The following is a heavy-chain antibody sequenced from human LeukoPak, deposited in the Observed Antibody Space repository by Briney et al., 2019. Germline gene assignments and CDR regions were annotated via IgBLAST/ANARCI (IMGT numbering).Heavy chain of an antibody. CDR2: IDPSDYYT. Sequence: WESLTISCCSSGFSFTNYWLRWVRPMPGKGVEGMGRIDPSDYYTKYSPSFEAHVTISVDKSISTAFLQWNSLKASDSAMYYCATGASKVSTDFANYWGQGTQVAVSS. V-gene: IGHV5-10-1*01. CDR1: GFSFTNYW. CDR3: ATGASKVSTDFANY. J-gene: IGHJ4*02. D-gene: IGHD4-17*01.